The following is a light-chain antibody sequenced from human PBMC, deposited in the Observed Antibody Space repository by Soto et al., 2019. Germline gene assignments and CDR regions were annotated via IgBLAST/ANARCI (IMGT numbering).Light chain of an antibody. CDR3: QQYGSSGT. CDR2: GAS. Sequence: EIVSTQSPGTLSLSPGERATLSCRASQSVSNNYLAWYQQKPGQAPRLLTYGASNRATGIPDRFSGSGSGTDFTLTISRLEPEDFAVYYCQQYGSSGTFGQGTKVDIK. V-gene: IGKV3-20*01. CDR1: QSVSNNY. J-gene: IGKJ1*01.